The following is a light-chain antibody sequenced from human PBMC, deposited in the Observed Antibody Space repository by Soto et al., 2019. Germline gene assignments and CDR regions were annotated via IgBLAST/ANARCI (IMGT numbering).Light chain of an antibody. CDR1: SLQSSYI. CDR3: ETWDFNTRV. Sequence: QLVLTQSSSASASLGSSVKLTCTLSSLQSSYIIAWHQQQPGKAPRYLMKLEGSGSYNKGSGVPDRFSGSSSGADRYLTISNLQFEDEADYYCETWDFNTRVFGGGTKLTVL. V-gene: IGLV4-60*02. CDR2: LEGSGSY. J-gene: IGLJ3*02.